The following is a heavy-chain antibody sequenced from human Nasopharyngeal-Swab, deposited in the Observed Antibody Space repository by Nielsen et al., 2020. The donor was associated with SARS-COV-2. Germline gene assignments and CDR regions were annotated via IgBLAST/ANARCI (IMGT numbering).Heavy chain of an antibody. CDR2: ISGSGGST. D-gene: IGHD3-10*01. CDR1: GFTFSSYA. Sequence: GESLKISCAASGFTFSSYAMSWVRQAPGKGLEWVSAISGSGGSTYYADSVKGRFTISRDNSKNTLYLQMNSLRAEDTAVYYCAKDLRARGVIINAFDIWGQGTMVTVSS. CDR3: AKDLRARGVIINAFDI. V-gene: IGHV3-23*01. J-gene: IGHJ3*02.